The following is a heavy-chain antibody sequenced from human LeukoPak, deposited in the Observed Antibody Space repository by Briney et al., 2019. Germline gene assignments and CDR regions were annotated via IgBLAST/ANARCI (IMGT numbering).Heavy chain of an antibody. Sequence: GGSLRLSCAASGFTFSSYSMNWVRQAPGKGLEWVSSISSSSSYIYYADSVKGRFTISRDNAKNSLYLQMNSLRAEDTAVYYCARARPYYYGSGITLDYWGQGTLVTVSS. D-gene: IGHD3-10*01. CDR2: ISSSSSYI. CDR3: ARARPYYYGSGITLDY. J-gene: IGHJ4*02. V-gene: IGHV3-21*01. CDR1: GFTFSSYS.